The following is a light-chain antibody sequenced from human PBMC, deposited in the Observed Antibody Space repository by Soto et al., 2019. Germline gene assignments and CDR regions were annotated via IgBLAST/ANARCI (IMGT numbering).Light chain of an antibody. CDR2: AAS. CDR1: QSISSY. J-gene: IGKJ2*01. CDR3: QQSYSTPDT. Sequence: DIQMTQSPSSLSASVGDRVTITCRASQSISSYLNWYQQKPGKAPKLLIYAASSLQSGVPSRFSGSGSGTEFTLTIRSLQPEDFATYYCQQSYSTPDTFGQGTKLEIK. V-gene: IGKV1-39*01.